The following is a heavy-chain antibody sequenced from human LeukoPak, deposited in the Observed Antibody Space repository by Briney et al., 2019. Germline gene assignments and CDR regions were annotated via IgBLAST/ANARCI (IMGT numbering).Heavy chain of an antibody. Sequence: GGSLRLSCAASGFTFSSYGMHWVRQAPGKGLEWVAVISYDGSNKYYADSVKGRFTISRDNSKNSLYLQMNSLRAEDTAVYYCARDRRVWGAVAGSGYRYWGQGTLVTVSS. D-gene: IGHD6-19*01. CDR1: GFTFSSYG. V-gene: IGHV3-30*03. J-gene: IGHJ4*02. CDR3: ARDRRVWGAVAGSGYRY. CDR2: ISYDGSNK.